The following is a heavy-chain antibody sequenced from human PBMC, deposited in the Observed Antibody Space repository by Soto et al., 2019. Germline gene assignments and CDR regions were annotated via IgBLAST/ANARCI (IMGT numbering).Heavy chain of an antibody. J-gene: IGHJ4*02. V-gene: IGHV3-23*01. CDR2: ISGSRT. CDR1: GFTLTVYA. CDR3: ARDLPNFDY. Sequence: PGGSLRLSCAASGFTLTVYAMTWVRQTPGKGLEWVSGISGSRTYYADSVKGRFTISRDISKNTLYLQMNSLRAEDTAVYYCARDLPNFDYWGQGTLVTVSS.